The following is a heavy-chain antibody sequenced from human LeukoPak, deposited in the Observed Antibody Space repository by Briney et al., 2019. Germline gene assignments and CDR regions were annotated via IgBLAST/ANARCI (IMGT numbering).Heavy chain of an antibody. Sequence: QSGGSLRLSCAASGFTFSTYWMHWVRQAPGKGLVWVSRIKGDGTITTYADSVRGRFTISRDNAKNTLYLQMNSLRAEDTAVYYCARDDHYDSSGYYYGPFDYWGQGTLVTVSS. V-gene: IGHV3-74*03. D-gene: IGHD3-22*01. CDR2: IKGDGTIT. CDR3: ARDDHYDSSGYYYGPFDY. J-gene: IGHJ4*02. CDR1: GFTFSTYW.